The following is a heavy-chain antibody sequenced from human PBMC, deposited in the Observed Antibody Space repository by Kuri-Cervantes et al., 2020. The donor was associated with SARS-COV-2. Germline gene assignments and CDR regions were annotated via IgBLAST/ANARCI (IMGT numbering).Heavy chain of an antibody. D-gene: IGHD1-7*01. CDR3: AREGVTGTTYYYYYGMDV. CDR2: ISSSSSTI. CDR1: GFTFSSYS. J-gene: IGHJ6*02. Sequence: GESLKISCAASGFTFSSYSMNWVRQAPGKGLEWVSYISSSSSTIYYADSVKGRFTISRDNAKNPLYLQMNSLRDEDTAVYYCAREGVTGTTYYYYYGMDVWGQGTTVTVSS. V-gene: IGHV3-48*02.